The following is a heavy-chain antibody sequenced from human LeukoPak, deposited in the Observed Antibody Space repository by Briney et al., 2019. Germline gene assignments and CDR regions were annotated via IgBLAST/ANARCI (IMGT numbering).Heavy chain of an antibody. V-gene: IGHV3-21*01. Sequence: GGSLRLSCAASGFTFSSYSMNWVRQAPGKGLEWVSSISSSSSYIYYADSVKGRFTISRDNAKNSLYLQMNSLRAEDTAVYYCERGLYGSGSYMAPYYYMDVWGKGTTVTVSS. CDR2: ISSSSSYI. CDR1: GFTFSSYS. J-gene: IGHJ6*03. D-gene: IGHD3-10*01. CDR3: ERGLYGSGSYMAPYYYMDV.